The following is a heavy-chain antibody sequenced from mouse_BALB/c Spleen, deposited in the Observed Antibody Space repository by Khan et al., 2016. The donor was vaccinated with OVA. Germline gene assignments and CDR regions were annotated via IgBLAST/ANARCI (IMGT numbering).Heavy chain of an antibody. CDR2: IWAGGST. J-gene: IGHJ2*01. Sequence: QVQLKQSGPGLVAPSQSLSITCTVSGFSLTSYGVHWVRQPPGKGLEWLGVIWAGGSTNYNSALMSRLSISKDNPKSQVFLKMNVLQADDTAVYYCVRLEDIWGQGTTLTVSS. D-gene: IGHD1-3*01. CDR3: VRLEDI. V-gene: IGHV2-9*02. CDR1: GFSLTSYG.